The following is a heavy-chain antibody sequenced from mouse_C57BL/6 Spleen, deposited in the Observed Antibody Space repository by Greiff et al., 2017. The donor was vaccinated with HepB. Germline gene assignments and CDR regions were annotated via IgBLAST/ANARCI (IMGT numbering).Heavy chain of an antibody. V-gene: IGHV5-17*01. CDR2: ISSGSSTI. J-gene: IGHJ2*01. CDR1: GFTFSDYG. CDR3: AGSNYVYFDY. D-gene: IGHD2-5*01. Sequence: EVQLVESGGGLVKPGGSLKLSCAASGFTFSDYGMHWVRQAPEKGLEWVAYISSGSSTIYYADTVKGRFTISRDNAKNTLFLQMTSLRSEDTAMYYCAGSNYVYFDYWGQGTTLTVSS.